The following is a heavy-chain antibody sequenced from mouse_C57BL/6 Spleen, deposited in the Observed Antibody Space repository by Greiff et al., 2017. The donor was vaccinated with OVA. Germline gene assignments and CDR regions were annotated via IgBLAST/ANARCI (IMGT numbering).Heavy chain of an antibody. CDR1: GYAFSIYW. V-gene: IGHV1-80*01. CDR3: ARSGRRSYWYFDV. J-gene: IGHJ1*03. D-gene: IGHD1-1*01. Sequence: QVQLLQSGAELVKPGASVKISCKASGYAFSIYWMNWVKQRPGKGLEWIGQLYTGDGNTNYTGKFKGRATLTADKSASTAYMQLSSLTSEDSAVYFCARSGRRSYWYFDVWGTGTTVTVSS. CDR2: LYTGDGNT.